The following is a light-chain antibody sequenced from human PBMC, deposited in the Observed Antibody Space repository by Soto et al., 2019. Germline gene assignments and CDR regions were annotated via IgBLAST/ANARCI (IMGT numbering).Light chain of an antibody. CDR3: HQYNSY. V-gene: IGKV1-5*01. CDR1: ESIAPW. Sequence: DVHMTQSPSTLSASGGHRVTITCRASESIAPWLAWYQRRPGQAPRILIYDVSRLESGVPSRFSGGGSGAEFTLTISGLQPEDCSTYYCHQYNSYFGPGTKLEI. J-gene: IGKJ2*01. CDR2: DVS.